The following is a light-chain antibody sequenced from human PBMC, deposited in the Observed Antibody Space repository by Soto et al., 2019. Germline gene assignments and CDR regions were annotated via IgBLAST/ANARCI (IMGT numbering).Light chain of an antibody. CDR2: DVS. V-gene: IGLV2-14*01. CDR1: SSDVGGYNY. CDR3: CSHTSSSIFL. J-gene: IGLJ2*01. Sequence: QSALTQPASVSGSPGQSITISCTGTSSDVGGYNYVSWYQQHPGKAPKLMIYDVSNRPSGVSNRFSGSKSGNTASLTISGLQAEDEADYYSCSHTSSSIFLFGGGTKLTVL.